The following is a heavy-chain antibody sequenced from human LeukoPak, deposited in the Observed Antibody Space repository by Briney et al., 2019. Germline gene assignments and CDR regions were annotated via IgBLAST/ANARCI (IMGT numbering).Heavy chain of an antibody. D-gene: IGHD3-10*01. CDR2: INTNTGNP. Sequence: ASVKVSCKASGYTFTSYAMNWVRQAPGQGLEWMRWINTNTGNPTYAQGFTGRFVFSLDTSVSTAYLQISSLKAEDTAVYYCARGVGLVTMVRGVIEDFDYWGQGTLVTVSS. CDR1: GYTFTSYA. CDR3: ARGVGLVTMVRGVIEDFDY. V-gene: IGHV7-4-1*02. J-gene: IGHJ4*02.